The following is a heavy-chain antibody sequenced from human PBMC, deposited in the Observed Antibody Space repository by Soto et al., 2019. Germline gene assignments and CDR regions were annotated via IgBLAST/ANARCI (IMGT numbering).Heavy chain of an antibody. J-gene: IGHJ6*02. Sequence: ASVKVSCKASGYKFTTYFIHWVRQAPGQGLEWMGMIHPSGDTGYAQEFRGRVTMTIDSSKNTLYLQMDSLTSEDTAVYYCARDFRFRGGLISYNYYAMDVWGQGTTVTVSS. D-gene: IGHD3-10*01. CDR1: GYKFTTYF. V-gene: IGHV1-46*01. CDR2: IHPSGDT. CDR3: ARDFRFRGGLISYNYYAMDV.